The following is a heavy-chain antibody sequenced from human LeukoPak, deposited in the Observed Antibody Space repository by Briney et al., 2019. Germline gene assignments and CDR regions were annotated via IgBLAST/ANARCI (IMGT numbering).Heavy chain of an antibody. CDR3: ASPTTVTTSAYRAFDI. V-gene: IGHV4-34*01. D-gene: IGHD4-17*01. J-gene: IGHJ3*02. Sequence: SETLSLTCAVYGGSFSDNYWSWIRQPPGKGLEWIGEINHSGSTNYSPSLWSRVTISVDTSKNQFSLNLRSVTAADTAVYYCASPTTVTTSAYRAFDIWGQGTTVTVSA. CDR1: GGSFSDNY. CDR2: INHSGST.